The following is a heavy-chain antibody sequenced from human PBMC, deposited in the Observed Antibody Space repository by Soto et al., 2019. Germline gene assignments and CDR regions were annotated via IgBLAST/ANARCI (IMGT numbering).Heavy chain of an antibody. CDR2: ISWNSGSI. CDR1: GFTFDDYA. V-gene: IGHV3-9*01. J-gene: IGHJ3*02. D-gene: IGHD2-15*01. Sequence: PGGSLRLSCAASGFTFDDYAMHWVRQAPGKGLEWVSGISWNSGSIGYADSVKGRFTISRDNAKNSLYLQMNSLRAEDTALYYCAKDKDELLLHGAFDIWGQGTMVTVSS. CDR3: AKDKDELLLHGAFDI.